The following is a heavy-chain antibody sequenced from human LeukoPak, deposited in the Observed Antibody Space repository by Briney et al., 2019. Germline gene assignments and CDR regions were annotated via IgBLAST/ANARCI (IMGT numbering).Heavy chain of an antibody. D-gene: IGHD5-18*01. CDR3: ARDRDTTMVTSFVY. J-gene: IGHJ4*02. V-gene: IGHV1-69*13. CDR1: GGTLSNYA. Sequence: ASVKVSCTASGGTLSNYAISWVRQAPGQGLEWMGGIIPIFGTANYAQKFQGRVTITADESTSTAYMELSSLRSEDTAVYYCARDRDTTMVTSFVYWGQGTLVTVSS. CDR2: IIPIFGTA.